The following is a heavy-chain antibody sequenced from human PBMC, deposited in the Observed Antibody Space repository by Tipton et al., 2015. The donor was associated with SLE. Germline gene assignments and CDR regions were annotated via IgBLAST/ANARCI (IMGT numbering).Heavy chain of an antibody. CDR1: GGSFSGYY. J-gene: IGHJ5*02. CDR2: INHSGST. D-gene: IGHD2-15*01. CDR3: ARGRDIVVVVAAAGFDP. Sequence: LSLTCAVYGGSFSGYYWSWIRQPPGKGLEWIGEINHSGSTNYNPSLKSRVTISVDTSKNQFPLKLSSVTAADTAVYYCARGRDIVVVVAAAGFDPWGQGTLVTVSS. V-gene: IGHV4-34*01.